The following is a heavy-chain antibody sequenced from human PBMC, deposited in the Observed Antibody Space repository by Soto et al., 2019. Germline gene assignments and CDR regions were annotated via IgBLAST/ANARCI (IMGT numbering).Heavy chain of an antibody. CDR1: ALTASKNY. J-gene: IGHJ6*02. D-gene: IGHD3-10*01. CDR2: IYSGGTT. Sequence: EVQLVESGGGLVQPGGSLRLSCAGSALTASKNYMSWVRQPPGKGLEWVSVIYSGGTTYYADSVKERFSISRDNSKSTLYIQTETPGAGDTAVYYCARGGSGSDWDYYGMDVWGQGTTVTVSS. CDR3: ARGGSGSDWDYYGMDV. V-gene: IGHV3-66*01.